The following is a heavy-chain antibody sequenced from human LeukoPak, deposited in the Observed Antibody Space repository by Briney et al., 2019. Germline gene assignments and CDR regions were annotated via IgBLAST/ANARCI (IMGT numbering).Heavy chain of an antibody. D-gene: IGHD3-16*01. CDR2: IYYSGST. CDR1: GGSISSYY. CDR3: ARVIGRYYFDY. Sequence: SETLSLTCTVSGGSISSYYWSWIRQPPGKGLEWIGYIYYSGSTNYNPSLKSRVTISVDTSKNQFSLKLSSVTAADTAVYYCARVIGRYYFDYWGQGTLVIVSS. J-gene: IGHJ4*02. V-gene: IGHV4-59*01.